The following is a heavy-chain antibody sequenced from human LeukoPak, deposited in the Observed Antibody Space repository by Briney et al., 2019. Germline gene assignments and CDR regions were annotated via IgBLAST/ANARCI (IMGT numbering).Heavy chain of an antibody. J-gene: IGHJ4*02. CDR3: ARDREGLAYFDF. Sequence: GASVKVSCKASGYTFTGKFIHWVRQAPGRGLEWMGWIDPNSGGTDYAQKFQGRVTMTRDTSIATAYMDLSRLISDDTAVYYCARDREGLAYFDFWDQGTLVTVSS. CDR1: GYTFTGKF. CDR2: IDPNSGGT. V-gene: IGHV1-2*02. D-gene: IGHD3/OR15-3a*01.